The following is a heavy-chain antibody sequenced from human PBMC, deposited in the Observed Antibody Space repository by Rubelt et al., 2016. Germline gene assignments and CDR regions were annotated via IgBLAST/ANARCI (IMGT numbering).Heavy chain of an antibody. CDR2: FDPEDYET. Sequence: APGKGLEWVGGFDPEDYETLYAQKFQGRVTMTEEISTNTAYIELSSLRSEEAAVYFCASIEWSSSTRRGWFEYWGQGTQVIVSS. J-gene: IGHJ4*02. CDR3: ASIEWSSSTRRGWFEY. D-gene: IGHD2-15*01. V-gene: IGHV1-24*01.